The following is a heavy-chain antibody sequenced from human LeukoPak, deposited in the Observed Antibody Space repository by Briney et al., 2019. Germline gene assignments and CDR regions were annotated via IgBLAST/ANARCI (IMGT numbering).Heavy chain of an antibody. CDR3: ARLKMCGITMIVVGDY. J-gene: IGHJ4*02. CDR2: IYPGDSDT. CDR1: GYSFTSYW. Sequence: GESLKISCKGSGYSFTSYWIGWVRQMPGKGLEWIGIIYPGDSDTRYSPSFQGQVTISADKSISTVYLQWSSLKASDTAMYYCARLKMCGITMIVVGDYWGQGTLVTVSS. D-gene: IGHD3-22*01. V-gene: IGHV5-51*01.